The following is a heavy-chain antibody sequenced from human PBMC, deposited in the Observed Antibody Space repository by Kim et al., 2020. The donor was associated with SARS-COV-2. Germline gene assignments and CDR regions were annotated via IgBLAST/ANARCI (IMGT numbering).Heavy chain of an antibody. D-gene: IGHD2-2*01. CDR2: INTNTGNP. V-gene: IGHV7-4-1*02. CDR1: GYTFTSYA. J-gene: IGHJ6*02. Sequence: ASVKVSCKASGYTFTSYAMNWVRQAPGQGLECMGWINTNTGNPTYAQGFTGRFVFSLDTSVSTAYLQISSLKAEDTAVYYCAQTDIVVVPAATSEGNHYYGMDVWGQGTTVTVSS. CDR3: AQTDIVVVPAATSEGNHYYGMDV.